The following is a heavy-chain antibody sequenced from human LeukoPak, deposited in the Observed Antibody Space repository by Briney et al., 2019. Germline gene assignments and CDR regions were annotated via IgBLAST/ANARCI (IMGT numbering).Heavy chain of an antibody. D-gene: IGHD1-26*01. V-gene: IGHV1-18*01. CDR2: ISGSTGNT. CDR1: NYMFTRYG. CDR3: ARSGRGTYYYFDL. Sequence: ASVTVSCRATNYMFTRYGMSWVRQAPGQGLVWVGWISGSTGNTNYAQKFQGRVTMSTDTSTSTTYMELRNLKFDDTAVYYCARSGRGTYYYFDLWGQGTRVSVS. J-gene: IGHJ4*02.